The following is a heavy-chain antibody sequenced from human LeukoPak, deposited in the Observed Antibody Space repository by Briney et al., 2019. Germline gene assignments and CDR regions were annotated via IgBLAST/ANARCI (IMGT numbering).Heavy chain of an antibody. D-gene: IGHD6-13*01. Sequence: SETLSLTCTVSGGSISSYYWSWIRQPPGKGLEWIGYIYYSGSTNYNPSLKSRVTISVDTSKNQFSLKLSSVTAADTAVYYCARLNYSSSWYGYYYYYMGVWGKGTTVTISS. V-gene: IGHV4-59*01. CDR1: GGSISSYY. CDR3: ARLNYSSSWYGYYYYYMGV. J-gene: IGHJ6*03. CDR2: IYYSGST.